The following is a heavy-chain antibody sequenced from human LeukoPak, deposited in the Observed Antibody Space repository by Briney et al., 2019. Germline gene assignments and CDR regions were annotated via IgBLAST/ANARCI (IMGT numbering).Heavy chain of an antibody. V-gene: IGHV4-39*01. CDR2: IHYSEST. CDR1: GGSVISDTYY. D-gene: IGHD5-18*01. CDR3: ARHAKYSYFGP. J-gene: IGHJ5*02. Sequence: SETLSLTCTVSGGSVISDTYYWGWIRQPPGKGLEWIGSIHYSESTYYTPSLKTRITMSVDTSKNQFSLKLRSVTAADTAVYFCARHAKYSYFGPWGQGTLVTVSS.